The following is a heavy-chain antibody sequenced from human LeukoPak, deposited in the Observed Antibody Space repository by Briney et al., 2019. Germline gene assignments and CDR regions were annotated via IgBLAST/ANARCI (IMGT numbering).Heavy chain of an antibody. Sequence: SQTLSLTCTVSGGSISSGGYYWSWIRQPPGKGLEWIGYIYYSGSTNYNPSLKSRVTISVDTSKNQFSLKLSSVTAADAAVYYCARVRGTSCYDYWGQGTLVTVSS. V-gene: IGHV4-61*08. J-gene: IGHJ4*02. CDR2: IYYSGST. CDR3: ARVRGTSCYDY. D-gene: IGHD2-2*01. CDR1: GGSISSGGYY.